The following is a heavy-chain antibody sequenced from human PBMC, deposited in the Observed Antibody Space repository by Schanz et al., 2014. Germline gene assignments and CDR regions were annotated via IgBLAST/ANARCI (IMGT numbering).Heavy chain of an antibody. V-gene: IGHV3-30*04. CDR1: GFTFNIYA. D-gene: IGHD6-13*01. Sequence: QVQLVESGGGVVQPGRSLRLSCAASGFTFNIYAMHWVRQAPGKGLEWVALMSNDGSNKYYADSVKGRFTISRDNAKNTMYLQMNGLRAEDTAVYYCARGLGAGSWSFDYWGQGTLVTVSS. J-gene: IGHJ4*02. CDR2: MSNDGSNK. CDR3: ARGLGAGSWSFDY.